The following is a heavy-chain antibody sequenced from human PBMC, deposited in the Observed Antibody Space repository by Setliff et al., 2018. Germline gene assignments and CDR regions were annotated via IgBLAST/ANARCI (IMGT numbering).Heavy chain of an antibody. V-gene: IGHV1-2*06. CDR3: AKDGVGAKYYFDY. J-gene: IGHJ4*02. D-gene: IGHD1-26*01. CDR2: INPNSGGT. Sequence: ASVKVSCKASGYTFTGYYMHWVRQAPGQGLEWMGRINPNSGGTNYAQKFQGRVTKTRDTSISTAYMELSRLRSDDTAVYYCAKDGVGAKYYFDYWGQGTLVTVSS. CDR1: GYTFTGYY.